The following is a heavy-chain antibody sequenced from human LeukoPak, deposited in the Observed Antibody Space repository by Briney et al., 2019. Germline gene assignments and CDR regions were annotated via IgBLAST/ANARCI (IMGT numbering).Heavy chain of an antibody. V-gene: IGHV3-23*01. CDR3: AKGGPLPISYYYYMDV. D-gene: IGHD3-3*02. CDR1: GFTFSSYG. Sequence: GGSLRLSCTASGFTFSSYGMSWVRQAPGKGLDWVSAISGSGGFTSYADSVRGRFTISRDSSKNTLYLQMNSLRAEDTAVYYCAKGGPLPISYYYYMDVWGKGTTVTVS. J-gene: IGHJ6*03. CDR2: ISGSGGFT.